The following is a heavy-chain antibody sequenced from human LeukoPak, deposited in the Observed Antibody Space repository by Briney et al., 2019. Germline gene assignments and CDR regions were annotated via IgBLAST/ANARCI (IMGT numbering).Heavy chain of an antibody. J-gene: IGHJ4*02. CDR3: ARDGYNLRGFDY. V-gene: IGHV3-21*01. CDR2: ISSSRSYI. CDR1: GFTFSSYS. D-gene: IGHD5-24*01. Sequence: GGSLRLSCAASGFTFSSYSMNWVRQAPGKGLEWASSISSSRSYIYYADSLKGRFTISRDNAKNSLYLQMNSLRVEDTAVYYCARDGYNLRGFDYWGQGTLVTVSS.